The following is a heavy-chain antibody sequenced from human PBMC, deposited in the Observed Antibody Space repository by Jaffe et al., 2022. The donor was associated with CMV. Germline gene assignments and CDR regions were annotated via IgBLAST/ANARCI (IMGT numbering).Heavy chain of an antibody. V-gene: IGHV3-11*06. Sequence: QVQLVESGGGLVKPGGSLRLSCAASGFTFSDYYMSWIRQAPGKGLEWVSYISSSSSYTNYADSVKGRFTISRDNAKNSLYLQMNSLRAEDTAVYYCARRNGAMAPFDYWGQGTLVTVSS. CDR3: ARRNGAMAPFDY. J-gene: IGHJ4*02. D-gene: IGHD5-18*01. CDR2: ISSSSSYT. CDR1: GFTFSDYY.